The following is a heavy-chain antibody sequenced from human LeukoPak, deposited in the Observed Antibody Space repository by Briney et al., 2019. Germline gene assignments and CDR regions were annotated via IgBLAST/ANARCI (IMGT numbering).Heavy chain of an antibody. CDR2: ISAYNGNT. V-gene: IGHV1-18*01. J-gene: IGHJ4*02. D-gene: IGHD3-3*01. Sequence: ASVKVFCKASGYTFTSYGISWVRQAPGQGLEWMGWISAYNGNTNYAQKLQGRVTMTTDTSTSTAYMELRSLRSDDTAVYYCARADITRFGVVINFDFWGQGTLVTVSS. CDR1: GYTFTSYG. CDR3: ARADITRFGVVINFDF.